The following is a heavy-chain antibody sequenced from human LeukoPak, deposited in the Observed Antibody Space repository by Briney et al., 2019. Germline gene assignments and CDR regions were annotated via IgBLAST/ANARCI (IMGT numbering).Heavy chain of an antibody. CDR2: ISYDGSNK. CDR3: AKDMGVVKFGVVPTGSDYYYGMDV. V-gene: IGHV3-30*18. J-gene: IGHJ6*02. Sequence: GGSLRLSCAASGFTFSSYGMHWVRQASGKGLEWVAVISYDGSNKYYADSVKGRFTISRDNSKNTLYLQMNSLRAEDTAVYYCAKDMGVVKFGVVPTGSDYYYGMDVWGQGTTVTVSS. D-gene: IGHD3-3*01. CDR1: GFTFSSYG.